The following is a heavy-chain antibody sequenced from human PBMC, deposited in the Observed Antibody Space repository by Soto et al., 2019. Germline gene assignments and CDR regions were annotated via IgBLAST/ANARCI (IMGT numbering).Heavy chain of an antibody. J-gene: IGHJ4*02. CDR1: GGSISSDY. Sequence: SETRCLTCTVSGGSISSDYWGWIRQPPGKGLEWIGYIYYSGSTNYNPSLKSRVTISVDTSKNQFSLKLSSVTAADTAVYYCARAYGGYADYWGQGALVTVS. V-gene: IGHV4-59*01. D-gene: IGHD5-12*01. CDR3: ARAYGGYADY. CDR2: IYYSGST.